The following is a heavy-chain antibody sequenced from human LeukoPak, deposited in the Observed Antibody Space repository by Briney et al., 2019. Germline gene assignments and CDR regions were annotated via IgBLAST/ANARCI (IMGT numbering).Heavy chain of an antibody. J-gene: IGHJ6*03. CDR2: IIPIFGTA. Sequence: ASVKVSCKASGGTFSSYAISWVRQAPGQGLEWMGGIIPIFGTANYAQKFQGRVTITADKSTSTAYMELSSLRSEDTAVYYCARAGRLCVGTSCYRSSYYYYYMDVWGKGTTVTVSS. V-gene: IGHV1-69*06. D-gene: IGHD2-2*02. CDR3: ARAGRLCVGTSCYRSSYYYYYMDV. CDR1: GGTFSSYA.